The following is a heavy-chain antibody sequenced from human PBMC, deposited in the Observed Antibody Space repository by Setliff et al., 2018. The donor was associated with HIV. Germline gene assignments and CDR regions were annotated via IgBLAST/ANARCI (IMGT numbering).Heavy chain of an antibody. J-gene: IGHJ3*02. Sequence: SVKVSCKASGGTFSSYAISWVRQAPGQGLEWMGGIIPILGIANYAQKFQGRATITTDESTSTAYMELSSLRSEDTAVYYCARDRTYSPSAFDIWGQGTMVTVSS. CDR2: IIPILGIA. CDR3: ARDRTYSPSAFDI. CDR1: GGTFSSYA. V-gene: IGHV1-69*10. D-gene: IGHD6-13*01.